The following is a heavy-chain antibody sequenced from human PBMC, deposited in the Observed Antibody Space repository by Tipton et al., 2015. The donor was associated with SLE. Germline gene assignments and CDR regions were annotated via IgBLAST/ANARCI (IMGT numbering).Heavy chain of an antibody. CDR3: AKAGLNYCGDY. V-gene: IGHV3-23*01. CDR1: GFTFSDYA. Sequence: GTLRLSCEASGFTFSDYAMHWVRQAPGKGLEWVSGIGWNSGDTTYYADSVTGRFTISRDNSKNTLYLQMNSLRAEDTALYYCAKAGLNYCGDYWGQGTLVTVSS. D-gene: IGHD3-10*01. J-gene: IGHJ4*02. CDR2: IGWNSGDTT.